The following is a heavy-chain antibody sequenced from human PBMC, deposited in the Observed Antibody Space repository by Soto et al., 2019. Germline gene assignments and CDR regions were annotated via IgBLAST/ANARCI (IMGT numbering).Heavy chain of an antibody. CDR2: TSYDGSDK. Sequence: QVQLVESGGGVVQPGTSLRVSCVGSGFTFRSYVMHWVRQAPGKVLEWVALTSYDGSDKYYDDSVRGRFTISRDNSRNTVDLQMDSLRLEDTALYYCARWGTTGGLDVWGQGTLVSVSS. CDR3: ARWGTTGGLDV. CDR1: GFTFRSYV. D-gene: IGHD3-16*01. V-gene: IGHV3-30*19. J-gene: IGHJ1*01.